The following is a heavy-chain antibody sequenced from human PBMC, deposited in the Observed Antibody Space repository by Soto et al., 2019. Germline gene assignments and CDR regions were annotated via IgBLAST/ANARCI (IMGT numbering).Heavy chain of an antibody. V-gene: IGHV1-69*01. J-gene: IGHJ4*02. CDR1: GGTFSSYA. Sequence: QVQLVQSGAEVKKPGSSVKVSCKASGGTFSSYAISWVRQAPGQGLEWMGGIIPIFGTANYAQKFQGRVTITADESTSTAYTELSSLRSEDTAVYYCARAHNDLAYCGGDCYSPFDYWGQGTLVTVSS. D-gene: IGHD2-21*02. CDR2: IIPIFGTA. CDR3: ARAHNDLAYCGGDCYSPFDY.